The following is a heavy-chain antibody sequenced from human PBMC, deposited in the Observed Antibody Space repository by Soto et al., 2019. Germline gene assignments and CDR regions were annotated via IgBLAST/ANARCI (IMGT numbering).Heavy chain of an antibody. J-gene: IGHJ1*01. D-gene: IGHD2-15*01. Sequence: GGSLRLSCAASGFTFSSYSMNWVRQAPGKGLEWVSSISSSSSYIYYADSVKGRFTISRDNAKNSLYLQMNSLRAEDTAVYYCARGSDCSGGSCPFQHWGQGTLVTVSS. CDR3: ARGSDCSGGSCPFQH. CDR2: ISSSSSYI. CDR1: GFTFSSYS. V-gene: IGHV3-21*01.